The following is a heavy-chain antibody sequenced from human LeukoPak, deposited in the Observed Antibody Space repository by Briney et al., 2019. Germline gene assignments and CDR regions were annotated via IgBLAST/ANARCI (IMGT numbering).Heavy chain of an antibody. D-gene: IGHD2-2*01. CDR1: GFTFSSYW. Sequence: GGSLRLTCAASGFTFSSYWMHWVRQAPGKGLLWVSCINTDGSVMRYADSVRGRFTISRDNAKNTLYLQMNSLRVEDTAVYYCATAGGLPTAMGFDPWGQGTLVSVST. CDR3: ATAGGLPTAMGFDP. J-gene: IGHJ5*02. V-gene: IGHV3-74*01. CDR2: INTDGSVM.